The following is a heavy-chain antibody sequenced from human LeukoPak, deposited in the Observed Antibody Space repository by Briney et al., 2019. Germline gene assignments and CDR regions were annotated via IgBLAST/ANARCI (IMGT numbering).Heavy chain of an antibody. D-gene: IGHD2-21*01. CDR3: AKWPAMGDSHDAFDI. CDR1: GFTFSSYG. Sequence: GGSLRLSCAASGFTFSSYGMPWVRQAPGKGLEWVAVIWYDGSNKYYADSVKGRFTISRDNSKNTLYLQMNSLRAEDTAVYYCAKWPAMGDSHDAFDIWGQGTMVTVSS. J-gene: IGHJ3*02. CDR2: IWYDGSNK. V-gene: IGHV3-33*06.